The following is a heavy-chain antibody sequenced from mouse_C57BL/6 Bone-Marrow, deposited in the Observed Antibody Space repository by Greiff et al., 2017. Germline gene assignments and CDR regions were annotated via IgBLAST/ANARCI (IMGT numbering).Heavy chain of an antibody. Sequence: VQLVESGAELVRPGTSVTVSCTASGYAFTNYLIEWVKQRPGQGLEWIGVINPGSGGTNYNEKFKGKATLTADKSSSTAYMQLSSLTSEDSAVYFCAREGLRRGLAYWGQGTLVTVSA. CDR2: INPGSGGT. CDR3: AREGLRRGLAY. J-gene: IGHJ3*01. CDR1: GYAFTNYL. V-gene: IGHV1-54*01. D-gene: IGHD2-2*01.